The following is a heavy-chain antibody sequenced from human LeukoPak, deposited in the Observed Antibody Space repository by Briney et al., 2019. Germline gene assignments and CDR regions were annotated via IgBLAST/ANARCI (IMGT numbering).Heavy chain of an antibody. V-gene: IGHV4-59*01. D-gene: IGHD1-26*01. Sequence: PSETLSLTCTVSGVSINDYYWTWIRQPPGKGLEWIGYIYDSETTKSNPSLKSRVAISVDTSRNQFSLTLTSVTAADTAVYFCARVRIGETSYDASDVWGLGTMVTVSS. CDR1: GVSINDYY. CDR2: IYDSETT. CDR3: ARVRIGETSYDASDV. J-gene: IGHJ3*01.